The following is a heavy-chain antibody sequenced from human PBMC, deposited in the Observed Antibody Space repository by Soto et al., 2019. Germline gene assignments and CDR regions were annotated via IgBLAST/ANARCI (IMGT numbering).Heavy chain of an antibody. CDR1: GGSISSGGYY. D-gene: IGHD4-17*01. CDR3: ARDSTVTTQGFDY. Sequence: QVQLQESGPGLVKPSQTLSLTCTVSGGSISSGGYYWSWIRQHPGKGLEWIGYIYYSGSTYYNPSLKSRVTISVETSKNQSSLKLSSVTAADTAVYYCARDSTVTTQGFDYWGQGTLVTVSS. CDR2: IYYSGST. V-gene: IGHV4-31*03. J-gene: IGHJ4*02.